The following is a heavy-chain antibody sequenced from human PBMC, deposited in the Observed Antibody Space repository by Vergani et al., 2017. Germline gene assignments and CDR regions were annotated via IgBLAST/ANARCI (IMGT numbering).Heavy chain of an antibody. CDR3: GRVADFYGLGSRLLDL. J-gene: IGHJ5*02. Sequence: QVNLQESGPGLVKPSQTLSLTCTVSGGSFSTGGQSWTWLRQSAGKGLEWIGRIYTSGATNYNPSLRSRAIMSVDASKNQFSLKLNSVTAADTAVYYCGRVADFYGLGSRLLDLWGQGILVTVSS. CDR2: IYTSGAT. V-gene: IGHV4-61*02. D-gene: IGHD3-10*01. CDR1: GGSFSTGGQS.